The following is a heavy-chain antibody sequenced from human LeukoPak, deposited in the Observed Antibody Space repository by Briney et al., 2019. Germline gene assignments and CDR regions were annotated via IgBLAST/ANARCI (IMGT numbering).Heavy chain of an antibody. V-gene: IGHV3-30*02. CDR1: DFSFNRYL. CDR2: IRYDGSNK. J-gene: IGHJ3*02. CDR3: ARDRIERITMIVVGAFDI. D-gene: IGHD3-22*01. Sequence: GGSLRLSCVVSDFSFNRYLMHWVRQAPGKGLEWVAFIRYDGSNKYYADSVKGRFTISRDNSKNTLYLQMNSLRAEDTAVYYCARDRIERITMIVVGAFDIWGQRTMVTVSS.